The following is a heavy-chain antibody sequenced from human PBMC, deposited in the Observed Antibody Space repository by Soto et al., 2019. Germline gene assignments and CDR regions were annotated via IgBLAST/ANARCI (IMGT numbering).Heavy chain of an antibody. Sequence: SETLSLTCSVSGASISSYYYTWIRQTPGKGLEWIGYIYLGGSINYNPSLKSRVIISVDRSKNQFSLKVRSVTAADTAVYYCARETYGDYVGYFDPWGQGIQVTVSS. D-gene: IGHD4-17*01. V-gene: IGHV4-59*12. CDR1: GASISSYY. CDR2: IYLGGSI. J-gene: IGHJ5*02. CDR3: ARETYGDYVGYFDP.